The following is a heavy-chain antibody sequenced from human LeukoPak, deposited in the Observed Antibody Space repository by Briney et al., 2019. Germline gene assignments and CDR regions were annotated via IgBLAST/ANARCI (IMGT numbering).Heavy chain of an antibody. Sequence: PSETLSLTCTVSGSSISTYYWSWFRQPPGKGLEWIGFIFDGGSTNYNPSLQSRISVSVDTSKSQFSLNLTSVTAADTAVYYCARGYVNRQWLVGYWGQGTLVTVSS. J-gene: IGHJ4*02. D-gene: IGHD6-19*01. CDR1: GSSISTYY. CDR3: ARGYVNRQWLVGY. V-gene: IGHV4-59*01. CDR2: IFDGGST.